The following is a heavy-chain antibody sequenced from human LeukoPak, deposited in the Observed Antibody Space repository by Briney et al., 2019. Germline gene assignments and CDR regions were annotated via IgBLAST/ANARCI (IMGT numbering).Heavy chain of an antibody. J-gene: IGHJ4*02. CDR2: ISGSGGTK. CDR1: GFTFSDYY. D-gene: IGHD5-12*01. V-gene: IGHV3-11*01. CDR3: ANGYSGYDFTHVDY. Sequence: GGSLRLSCAASGFTFSDYYMSWIRQAPGKGLEWVSYISGSGGTKYYADSVKGRFTISRDNSKNTLYLQMNSLRAEDTAVYYCANGYSGYDFTHVDYWGQGTLVTVSS.